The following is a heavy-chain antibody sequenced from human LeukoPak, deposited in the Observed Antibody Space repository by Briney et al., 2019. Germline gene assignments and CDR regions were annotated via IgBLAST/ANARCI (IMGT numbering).Heavy chain of an antibody. D-gene: IGHD2/OR15-2a*01. J-gene: IGHJ4*02. CDR2: INSDVSWT. V-gene: IGHV3-74*01. Sequence: PGGSLRLSCAASGNYWMHWVRQAPGKGLVWVSHINSDVSWTSYADSVKGRFTISKDNAKNTVYLQMNSLRAEDTAVYYCVSFYETYWGRGTLDTVSS. CDR3: VSFYETY. CDR1: GNYW.